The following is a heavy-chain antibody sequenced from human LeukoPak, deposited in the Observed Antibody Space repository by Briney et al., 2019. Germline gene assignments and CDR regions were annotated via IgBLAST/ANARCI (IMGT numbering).Heavy chain of an antibody. CDR3: ARLTPNYYGSGSTDY. CDR2: INHSGST. J-gene: IGHJ4*02. Sequence: SETLSLTCTVSGGSISSYYWSWIRQPPGKGLEWIGEINHSGSTNYNPSLKSRVTISVDTSKNQFSLKLSSVTAADTAVYYCARLTPNYYGSGSTDYWGQGTLVTVSS. D-gene: IGHD3-10*01. V-gene: IGHV4-34*01. CDR1: GGSISSYY.